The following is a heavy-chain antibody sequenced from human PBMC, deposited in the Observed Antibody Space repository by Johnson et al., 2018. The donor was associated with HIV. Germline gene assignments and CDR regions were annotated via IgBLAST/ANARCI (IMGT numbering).Heavy chain of an antibody. D-gene: IGHD3-16*01. J-gene: IGHJ3*02. CDR1: GFTFINAW. V-gene: IGHV3-15*01. CDR2: IKSKTDGGTT. Sequence: EQLVESGGGLVQPGGSLRLSCAASGFTFINAWMSWVRQAPGKGLEWVGRIKSKTDGGTTEYAAPVKARFTISRDDSKNTLYLQMNSLKTEDTAVYYCSTDPLYYDYPLGAYDIWGQGTIVTVSS. CDR3: STDPLYYDYPLGAYDI.